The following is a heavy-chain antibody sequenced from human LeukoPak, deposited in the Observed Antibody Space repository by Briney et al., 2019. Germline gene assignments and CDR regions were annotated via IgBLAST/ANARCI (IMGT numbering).Heavy chain of an antibody. CDR2: ISSSSSYI. Sequence: GGSLRLSCAASGFTFSSYSMNWVRQAPGKGLEWVSSISSSSSYIYYADSVKGRFTISRDNAKNSLYLQMNSLRAEDTAVYYCARDFKKLVATPFDIWGQGTMVTVSS. CDR1: GFTFSSYS. CDR3: ARDFKKLVATPFDI. V-gene: IGHV3-21*01. D-gene: IGHD5-12*01. J-gene: IGHJ3*02.